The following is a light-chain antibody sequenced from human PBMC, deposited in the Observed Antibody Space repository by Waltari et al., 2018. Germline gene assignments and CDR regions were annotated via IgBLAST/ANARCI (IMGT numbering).Light chain of an antibody. Sequence: QSALTQPASVSGTPGQSITISCSGTNSDVGSYDLVPWYQQHPGEAPKLLICEVFKRPPDTSSRFSGAKSGSTASLTISGLQPEDEAGYYCCSYAGRGTYVFGSGTKVTVL. V-gene: IGLV2-23*02. CDR1: NSDVGSYDL. J-gene: IGLJ1*01. CDR3: CSYAGRGTYV. CDR2: EVF.